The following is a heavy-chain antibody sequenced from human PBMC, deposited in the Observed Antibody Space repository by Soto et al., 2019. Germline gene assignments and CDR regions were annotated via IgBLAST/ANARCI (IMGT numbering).Heavy chain of an antibody. D-gene: IGHD3-10*01. J-gene: IGHJ4*02. CDR2: IYWDNDK. CDR3: EHSRFPRGLDY. CDR1: GFSLSTSGVG. V-gene: IGHV2-5*02. Sequence: QITLKESGPTLVKPTQTLTLTCTFSGFSLSTSGVGVGWIRQPPGKALEWLALIYWDNDKRYSPSLKSTLTITKDTSKSQGVLTMANIDPVDTATYYCEHSRFPRGLDYWGQGTLVTVSS.